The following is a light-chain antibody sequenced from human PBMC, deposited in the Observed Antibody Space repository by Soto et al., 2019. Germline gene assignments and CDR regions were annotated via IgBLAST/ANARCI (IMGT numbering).Light chain of an antibody. CDR2: KAS. CDR3: QQYKTYWT. Sequence: DIQMTQSPSTLSASIGGRVTITCRASQSISSWLAWYQQKPGKAPKLLIYKASSLNNGVPSRFSGSGSGTEFTLTISSLQPDDFAAYYCQQYKTYWTFGQGTKVEIK. V-gene: IGKV1-5*03. CDR1: QSISSW. J-gene: IGKJ1*01.